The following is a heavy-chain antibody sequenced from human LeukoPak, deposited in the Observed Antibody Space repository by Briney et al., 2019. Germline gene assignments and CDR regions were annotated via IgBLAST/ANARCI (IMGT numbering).Heavy chain of an antibody. Sequence: GGSLRLSCAASGFTFSSFWMHWVRQSPGRGLEWVSHISADASTTTYADSVKGRFTVSRDNAKNTLYLQMTSLRAEDTAVYYCARDDCSSTSCLYYFDYWGQGTLVTVSS. D-gene: IGHD2-2*01. CDR3: ARDDCSSTSCLYYFDY. V-gene: IGHV3-74*03. J-gene: IGHJ4*02. CDR1: GFTFSSFW. CDR2: ISADASTT.